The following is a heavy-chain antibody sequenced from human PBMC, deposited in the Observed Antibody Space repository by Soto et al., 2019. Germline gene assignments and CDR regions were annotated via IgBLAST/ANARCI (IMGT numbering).Heavy chain of an antibody. D-gene: IGHD2-21*02. CDR2: ITSDGKSK. V-gene: IGHV3-74*01. CDR1: GFNFSNHW. CDR3: ARESGDWPLNWFDP. J-gene: IGHJ5*02. Sequence: GGSLSLSCAASGFNFSNHWMHWVRQRPAEGLVWVSRITSDGKSKAYAESVKGRFAISRDNAKNTLYLQMNGLTAEDTAVYYCARESGDWPLNWFDPWGQGTLVTVSS.